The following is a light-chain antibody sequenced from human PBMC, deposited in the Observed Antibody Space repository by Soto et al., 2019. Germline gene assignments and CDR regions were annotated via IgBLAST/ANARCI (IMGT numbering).Light chain of an antibody. CDR1: EDISTW. CDR2: AAS. Sequence: DIQMTQSPSSVSASVGDRFTITCLSSEDISTWLAWYQQKPGKAPKLLIYAASSLQSGVPSRFSGSGSGTDFTLTISCLQSEDFATYYCQQYYSYPRTFGQGTKVDIK. V-gene: IGKV1-12*01. J-gene: IGKJ1*01. CDR3: QQYYSYPRT.